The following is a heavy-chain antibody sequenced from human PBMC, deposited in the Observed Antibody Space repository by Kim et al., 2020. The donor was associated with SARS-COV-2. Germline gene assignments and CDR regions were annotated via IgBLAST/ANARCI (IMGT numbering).Heavy chain of an antibody. CDR3: ARFRIAAAGTWFDP. D-gene: IGHD6-13*01. J-gene: IGHJ5*02. CDR2: IYHSGST. V-gene: IGHV4-4*02. CDR1: GGSISSSNW. Sequence: SETLSLTCAVSGGSISSSNWWSWVRQPPGKGLEWIGEIYHSGSTNYNPSLKSRVTISVDKSKNQFSLKLSSVTVADTAVYYCARFRIAAAGTWFDPWGQGTLVTVSS.